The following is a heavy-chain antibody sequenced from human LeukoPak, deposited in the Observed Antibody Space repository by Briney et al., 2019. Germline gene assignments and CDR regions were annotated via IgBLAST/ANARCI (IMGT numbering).Heavy chain of an antibody. D-gene: IGHD2-8*01. Sequence: PSETLSLTCAVSGGSISSGYYYWGWIRQPPGKGLEWIGSISYSGSTYYNPSLKSRVNILIDTSKNQFSLKLSSVTAADTAVYYCARDIPNCTNGVCRYYFDYWGQGTLVTVSS. J-gene: IGHJ4*02. CDR2: ISYSGST. V-gene: IGHV4-39*02. CDR1: GGSISSGYYY. CDR3: ARDIPNCTNGVCRYYFDY.